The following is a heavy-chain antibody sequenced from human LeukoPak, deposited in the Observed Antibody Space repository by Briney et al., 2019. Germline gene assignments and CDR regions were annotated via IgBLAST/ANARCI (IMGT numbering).Heavy chain of an antibody. J-gene: IGHJ5*02. Sequence: ASVKVSCKASGYTLTGYYMHWARQAPGQGIEWMGWINPNSGGTNYPQKFQGRVTMTRETSISTAYMELSRLRSDHTAVYYCAREGAAGPQPLDPWGQGTLVTVSS. CDR1: GYTLTGYY. D-gene: IGHD6-13*01. CDR2: INPNSGGT. V-gene: IGHV1-2*02. CDR3: AREGAAGPQPLDP.